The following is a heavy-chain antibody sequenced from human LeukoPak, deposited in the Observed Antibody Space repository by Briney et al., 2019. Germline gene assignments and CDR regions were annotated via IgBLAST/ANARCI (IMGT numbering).Heavy chain of an antibody. V-gene: IGHV3-30*04. CDR1: GFTFSSYA. CDR2: ISFDGTHD. D-gene: IGHD4-17*01. Sequence: GGSLRLSCAASGFTFSSYAIHWVRQAPGKGLEWVAVISFDGTHDFYADSVKGRFTISRDNSKNTLYPQMNSLRADDTAVYYCARARATVTRISSFDIWGQGTMVTVSS. CDR3: ARARATVTRISSFDI. J-gene: IGHJ3*02.